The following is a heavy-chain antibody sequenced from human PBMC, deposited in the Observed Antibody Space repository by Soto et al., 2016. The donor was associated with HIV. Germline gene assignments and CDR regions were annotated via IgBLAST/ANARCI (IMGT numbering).Heavy chain of an antibody. CDR2: IKSKTDGGTT. CDR3: TTDTSSGYYWGLYYFDY. CDR1: GITLNIYW. J-gene: IGHJ4*02. V-gene: IGHV3-15*01. D-gene: IGHD3-22*01. Sequence: EVQLVESGGGLVQPGGSLRLSCGGSGITLNIYWMSWVRQAPGKGLEWVGRIKSKTDGGTTDYAAPVKGRFTISRDDSKNTLYLQMNSLKTEDTAVYYCTTDTSSGYYWGLYYFDYWGQGTLVTVSS.